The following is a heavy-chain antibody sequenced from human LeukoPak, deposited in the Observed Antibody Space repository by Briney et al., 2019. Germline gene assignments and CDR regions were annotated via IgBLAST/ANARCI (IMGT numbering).Heavy chain of an antibody. CDR3: ARRITMVRGGGIYGY. Sequence: ASVKVSCKASGYTFTSYGISWVRQAPGQGLEWMGWISAYNGNTDYAQKFQGRVTMTRNTSISTAYMELSSLRSEDAAVYYCARRITMVRGGGIYGYWGQGTLVTVSS. CDR1: GYTFTSYG. CDR2: ISAYNGNT. J-gene: IGHJ4*02. D-gene: IGHD3-10*01. V-gene: IGHV1-18*01.